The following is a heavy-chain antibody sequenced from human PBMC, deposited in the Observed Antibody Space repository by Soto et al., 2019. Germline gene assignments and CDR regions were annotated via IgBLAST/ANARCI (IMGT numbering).Heavy chain of an antibody. Sequence: ASVKVSCKASGYTFTSYDINWVRQATGQGPEWMGWMNPNSGNTGYAQKFQGRVTMTRNTSISTAYMELSSLRSEDTAVYYCARAKTMYYDFWSGYYPNWFDPWGQGTLVTVSS. D-gene: IGHD3-3*01. CDR2: MNPNSGNT. V-gene: IGHV1-8*01. CDR3: ARAKTMYYDFWSGYYPNWFDP. J-gene: IGHJ5*02. CDR1: GYTFTSYD.